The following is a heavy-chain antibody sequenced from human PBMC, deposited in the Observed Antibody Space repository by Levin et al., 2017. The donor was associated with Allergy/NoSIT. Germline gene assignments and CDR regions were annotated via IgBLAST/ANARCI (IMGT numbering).Heavy chain of an antibody. J-gene: IGHJ6*02. CDR1: GFTFDDYA. CDR3: AKDISYGSGSYYIAPYYYYYYGMDG. D-gene: IGHD3-10*01. V-gene: IGHV3-9*01. CDR2: ISWNSGSI. Sequence: PSGGSLRLSCAASGFTFDDYAMHWVRQAPGKGLEWVSGISWNSGSIGYADSVKGRFTISRDNAKNSLYLQMNSLRAEDTALYYCAKDISYGSGSYYIAPYYYYYYGMDGWGQGTTVTVSS.